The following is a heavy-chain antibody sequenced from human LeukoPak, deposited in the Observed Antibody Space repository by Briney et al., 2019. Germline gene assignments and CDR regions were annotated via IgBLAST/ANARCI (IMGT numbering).Heavy chain of an antibody. Sequence: SETLSLTCTVSGGSLRSGSYYWSWIRQPAGKGLEWIGRFYTSGGPNYNPSLESRVTISLDTSRNQFSLRLTSVTAADTAVYYCAREYDILPPRYFDLWGRGTLVTVSS. D-gene: IGHD3-9*01. CDR3: AREYDILPPRYFDL. J-gene: IGHJ2*01. CDR1: GGSLRSGSYY. V-gene: IGHV4-61*02. CDR2: FYTSGGP.